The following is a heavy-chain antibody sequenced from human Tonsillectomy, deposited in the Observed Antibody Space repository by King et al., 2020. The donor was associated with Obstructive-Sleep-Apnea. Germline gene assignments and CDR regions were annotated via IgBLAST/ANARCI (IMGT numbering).Heavy chain of an antibody. V-gene: IGHV3-33*01. CDR1: GFTFSSYG. D-gene: IGHD6-19*01. CDR3: ARGAVAAYYYSAMDV. CDR2: LWSDGSNR. J-gene: IGHJ6*02. Sequence: VQLVESGGGVVQPGRSLRLSGAASGFTFSSYGMHWVRQAPGKGLEWVAVLWSDGSNRYYADSVKGRFTISRDNSKNTLFLQMSGLRGDDTAVYYCARGAVAAYYYSAMDVWGQGTTVTVSS.